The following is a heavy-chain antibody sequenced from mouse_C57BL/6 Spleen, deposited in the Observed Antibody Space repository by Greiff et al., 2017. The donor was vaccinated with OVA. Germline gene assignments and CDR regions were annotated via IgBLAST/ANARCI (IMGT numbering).Heavy chain of an antibody. CDR3: SLAGPFAY. J-gene: IGHJ3*01. CDR2: IDPSDSYT. Sequence: QVQLQQPGAELVKPGASVKLSCKASGYTFPSYWMQWVKQRPGQGLEWIGEIDPSDSYTNYNQKCKGKATLTVDTSSSTAYMQLSSLTSEDSAVYYCSLAGPFAYWGQGTLVTVSA. V-gene: IGHV1-50*01. CDR1: GYTFPSYW. D-gene: IGHD3-3*01.